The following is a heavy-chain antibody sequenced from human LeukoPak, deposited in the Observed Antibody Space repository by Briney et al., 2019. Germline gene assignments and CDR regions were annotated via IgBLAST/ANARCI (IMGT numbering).Heavy chain of an antibody. D-gene: IGHD3-10*01. CDR3: ARADLKSGYYFDY. CDR1: GGSISSGGYS. V-gene: IGHV4-30-2*01. J-gene: IGHJ4*02. CDR2: IYHSGST. Sequence: SETLSLTCTVSGGSISSGGYSWSWIRQPPGKGLEWIGYIYHSGSTYYNPSLKSRVTISVDRSKNQFSLKLSSVTAADTAVYYCARADLKSGYYFDYWGQGTLVTVSS.